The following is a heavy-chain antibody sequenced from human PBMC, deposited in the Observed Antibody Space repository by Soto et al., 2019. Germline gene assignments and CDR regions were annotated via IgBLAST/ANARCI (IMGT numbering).Heavy chain of an antibody. CDR2: IIPIFGTA. CDR1: GGTFSSYA. Sequence: SVKVSCKASGGTFSSYAISWVRQAPGQGLEWMGGIIPIFGTANYAQKFQGRVTIAADESTSTAYMELSSLRSEDTAVYYCATPLFPTYYYDSRKGAFDIWGQGTMVTVS. V-gene: IGHV1-69*13. D-gene: IGHD3-22*01. CDR3: ATPLFPTYYYDSRKGAFDI. J-gene: IGHJ3*02.